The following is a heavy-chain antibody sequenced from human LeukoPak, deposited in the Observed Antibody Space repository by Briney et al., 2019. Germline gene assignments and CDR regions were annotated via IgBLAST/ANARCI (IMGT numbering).Heavy chain of an antibody. CDR1: GFTFSSYS. Sequence: PGGSLRLSCAASGFTFSSYSMNWVRQAPGKGLEWVSSISSSSSYIYYADSVKGRFTISRDNAKNSLYLQMNSLRAEDTAVYYCARDYYGSGSPPGWFDPWGQRTLVTVSS. D-gene: IGHD3-10*01. J-gene: IGHJ5*02. CDR2: ISSSSSYI. V-gene: IGHV3-21*01. CDR3: ARDYYGSGSPPGWFDP.